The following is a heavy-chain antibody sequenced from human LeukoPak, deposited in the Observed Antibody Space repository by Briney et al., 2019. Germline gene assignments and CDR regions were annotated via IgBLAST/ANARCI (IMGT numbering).Heavy chain of an antibody. D-gene: IGHD6-13*01. J-gene: IGHJ4*02. CDR3: ARVGGSSSLGLY. Sequence: SETLSLPCTVSGGSISSSSYYWGWIRQPPGKGPEWFGSIYYSGSTYYNPSLKSRVTISVDTSKNQFSLKLSSVTAADTAVYYCARVGGSSSLGLYWGQGTLVTVSS. CDR2: IYYSGST. V-gene: IGHV4-39*07. CDR1: GGSISSSSYY.